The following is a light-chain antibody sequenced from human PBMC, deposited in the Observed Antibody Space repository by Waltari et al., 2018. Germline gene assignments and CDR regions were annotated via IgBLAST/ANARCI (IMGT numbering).Light chain of an antibody. J-gene: IGKJ3*01. CDR1: QGISNH. CDR2: GAS. Sequence: DIQMTQSPSSLSASVGDRVTITCRASQGISNHLAWFQQKPGKAPKSLIYGASSLQSGVSSKLCGSGSGTDFTLTINSLQSEDFATYYCQQYTDYPFTFGPGTKVDIK. CDR3: QQYTDYPFT. V-gene: IGKV1-16*02.